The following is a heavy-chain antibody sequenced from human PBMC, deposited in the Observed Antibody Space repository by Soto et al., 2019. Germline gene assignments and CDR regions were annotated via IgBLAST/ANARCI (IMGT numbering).Heavy chain of an antibody. V-gene: IGHV3-30*18. CDR2: ISYDGSNK. CDR1: GFTFSSYG. Sequence: PVGSLRLSCVASGFTFSSYGIHWVRQAPGRGLEWVAVISYDGSNKYYADSVKGRFAISRDNFKNTPYLQMNSLRAEDTAVYYCAKERYGQLYLEDYGMDVWGQGTTVTVS. J-gene: IGHJ6*02. D-gene: IGHD3-16*01. CDR3: AKERYGQLYLEDYGMDV.